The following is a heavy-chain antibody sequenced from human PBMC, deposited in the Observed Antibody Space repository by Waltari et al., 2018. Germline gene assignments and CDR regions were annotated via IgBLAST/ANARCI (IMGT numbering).Heavy chain of an antibody. J-gene: IGHJ5*02. CDR1: GGSISSSSYY. D-gene: IGHD2-2*01. CDR3: ASSTSNNWFDP. Sequence: QPQLQESGPGLVKPSETLSLTCTVSGGSISSSSYYWGWIRQPPGKGLEWIGGIYYSWSTYYNPSLKSRATISVDTSKNQFSLKLSSVTAADTAVYYCASSTSNNWFDPWGQGTLVTVSS. CDR2: IYYSWST. V-gene: IGHV4-39*07.